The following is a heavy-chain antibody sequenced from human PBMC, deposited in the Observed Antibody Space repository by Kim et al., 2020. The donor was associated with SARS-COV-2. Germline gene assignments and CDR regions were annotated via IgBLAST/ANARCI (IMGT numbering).Heavy chain of an antibody. CDR2: IYYSGST. CDR1: GGSISSYY. V-gene: IGHV4-59*01. Sequence: SETLSLTCTVSGGSISSYYWSWIRQPPGKGLEWIGYIYYSGSTNYNPSLKSRVTISVDTSKNQFSLKLSSVTAADTAVYYCARAKVGATVWFDPWGQGTLGTVSS. J-gene: IGHJ5*02. D-gene: IGHD1-26*01. CDR3: ARAKVGATVWFDP.